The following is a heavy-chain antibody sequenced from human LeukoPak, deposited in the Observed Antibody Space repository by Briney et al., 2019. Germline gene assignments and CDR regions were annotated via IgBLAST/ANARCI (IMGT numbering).Heavy chain of an antibody. D-gene: IGHD2-15*01. CDR3: ARVSYCSGGSCPFDY. CDR1: GYSFTSYW. CDR2: IYPGDSDT. V-gene: IGHV5-51*01. J-gene: IGHJ4*02. Sequence: GESLKISCKGSGYSFTSYWIGWVRQMPGKGLEWMGIIYPGDSDTRYSPSFQGQVTISADKSISTAYLQWSSLKASDTAMYYCARVSYCSGGSCPFDYWGQGTLVTVSS.